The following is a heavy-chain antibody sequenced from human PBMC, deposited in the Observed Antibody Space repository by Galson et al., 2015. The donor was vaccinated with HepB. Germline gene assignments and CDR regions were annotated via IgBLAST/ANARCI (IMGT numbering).Heavy chain of an antibody. CDR1: GGSISSSSYY. CDR2: IYYSRRT. Sequence: LTCTVSGGSISSSSYYWGWIRQPPGKGLEWIGSIYYSRRTNYNPSLKSRVTISVDTSKNQFSLKLSSVTAADTAMYYCARLGFKTARFDPWGQGTLVTVSS. V-gene: IGHV4-39*07. CDR3: ARLGFKTARFDP. J-gene: IGHJ5*02.